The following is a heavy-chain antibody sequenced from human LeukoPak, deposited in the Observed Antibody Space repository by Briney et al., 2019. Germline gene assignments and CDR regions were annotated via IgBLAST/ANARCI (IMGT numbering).Heavy chain of an antibody. D-gene: IGHD6-13*01. Sequence: GGSLRLSCAASGFTFSSYAMSWVRQAPGKGLEWVSGITGGGGSTYYADSVKGQFTISRDNSKNTLYLQMNSLRAEDTAVYYCALRGIAAADTNFFDYWGQGTLVTVSS. CDR1: GFTFSSYA. CDR3: ALRGIAAADTNFFDY. V-gene: IGHV3-23*01. J-gene: IGHJ4*02. CDR2: ITGGGGST.